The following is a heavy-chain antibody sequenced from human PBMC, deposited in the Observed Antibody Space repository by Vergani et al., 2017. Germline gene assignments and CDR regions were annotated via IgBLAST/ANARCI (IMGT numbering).Heavy chain of an antibody. J-gene: IGHJ3*01. CDR3: ARDNKQLRPRAFDL. D-gene: IGHD4-23*01. Sequence: QVQLQESGPGLVKPSQTLSLTCTVSGASINNDFYYWHWIRQPAGKGLEWMWRIYVSGITDYNSSLQSRVSMSVDTSKNQFSLTLTSVTASDTAVYYCARDNKQLRPRAFDLWVQGTMVTVSS. CDR2: IYVSGIT. V-gene: IGHV4-61*02. CDR1: GASINNDFYY.